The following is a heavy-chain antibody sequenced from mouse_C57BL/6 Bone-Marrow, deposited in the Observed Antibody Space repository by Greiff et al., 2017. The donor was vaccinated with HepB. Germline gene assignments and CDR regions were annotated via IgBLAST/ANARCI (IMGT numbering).Heavy chain of an antibody. J-gene: IGHJ3*01. V-gene: IGHV14-4*01. D-gene: IGHD2-2*01. CDR2: IDPENGDT. CDR1: GFNIKDDY. CDR3: TTGGYDGFAY. Sequence: VQLQQSGAELVRPGASVKLSCTASGFNIKDDYMHWVKQRPEQGLEWIGWIDPENGDTEYASKFQGKATITADTSSNTAYLQLSSLTSEDTAVYHCTTGGYDGFAYWGQGTLVTVSA.